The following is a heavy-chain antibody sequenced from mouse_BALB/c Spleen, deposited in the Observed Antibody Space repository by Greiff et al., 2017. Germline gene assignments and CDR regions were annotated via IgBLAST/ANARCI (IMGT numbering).Heavy chain of an antibody. Sequence: EVKLQESGPGLVKPSQSLSLTCSVTGYSITSGYYWNWIRQFPGNKLEWMGYISYDGSNNYNPSLKNRISITRDTSKNQFFLKLNSVTTEDTATYYCASRDLLRLAMDYWGQGTSVTVSS. CDR1: GYSITSGYY. CDR2: ISYDGSN. V-gene: IGHV3-6*02. CDR3: ASRDLLRLAMDY. D-gene: IGHD1-2*01. J-gene: IGHJ4*01.